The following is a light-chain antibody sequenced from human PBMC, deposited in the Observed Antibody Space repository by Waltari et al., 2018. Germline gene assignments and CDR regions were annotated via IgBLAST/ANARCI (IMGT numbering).Light chain of an antibody. CDR1: SSDVGGYNH. CDR3: CSYAGSITFWV. CDR2: DVP. V-gene: IGLV2-11*01. J-gene: IGLJ3*02. Sequence: QSALTQPRSVSGSPGQSVTISCTGTSSDVGGYNHVSWYQHHPAKAPKLIIYDVPKRPSGVPDRFSASKSDNTASLTISGLQAEDEADYYCCSYAGSITFWVFGGGTKLTVL.